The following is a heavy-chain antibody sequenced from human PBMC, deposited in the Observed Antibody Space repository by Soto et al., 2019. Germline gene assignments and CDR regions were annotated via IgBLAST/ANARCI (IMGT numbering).Heavy chain of an antibody. Sequence: QVQLVQSGAEVKKPGASVKVSCKASGYTFTSYDINWVRQATGQGLEWMGWMNPNSGNTGYAQKTLXPVTMTRKTSXXTXYXVLSSLRSEYTAVYYCAGGLSVAVAGTPYYYYGMDVWGQGTTVTVSS. J-gene: IGHJ6*02. D-gene: IGHD6-19*01. CDR1: GYTFTSYD. CDR3: AGGLSVAVAGTPYYYYGMDV. CDR2: MNPNSGNT. V-gene: IGHV1-8*01.